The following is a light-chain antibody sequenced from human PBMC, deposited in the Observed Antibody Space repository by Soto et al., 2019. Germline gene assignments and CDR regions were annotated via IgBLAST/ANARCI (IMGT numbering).Light chain of an antibody. CDR3: QQRSDWPPYT. V-gene: IGKV3-11*01. CDR2: GAS. J-gene: IGKJ2*01. CDR1: QSVANY. Sequence: EIVLTQSPATLSLSPGERATLSCRASQSVANYLAWYQQKPGQAPRLLIYGASNRATGIPARFSGSGSGTDFTLTISSLEPEDFAVYYCQQRSDWPPYTFGQGTKVEI.